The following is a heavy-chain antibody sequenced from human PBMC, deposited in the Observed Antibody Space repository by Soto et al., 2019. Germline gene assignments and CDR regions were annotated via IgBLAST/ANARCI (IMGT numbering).Heavy chain of an antibody. J-gene: IGHJ4*02. CDR3: ARGRYGDY. V-gene: IGHV1-18*01. CDR1: GYIFTSYG. CDR2: ISAHNGKT. D-gene: IGHD4-17*01. Sequence: GPGVKKHGASVKVSCKGSGYIFTSYGIAWVRQAPGQGIEWMGWISAHNGKTEYAQKFQCRVTVTRDTSTSTAYLELRSLRSDDTALYYCARGRYGDYWGQGALVTVSS.